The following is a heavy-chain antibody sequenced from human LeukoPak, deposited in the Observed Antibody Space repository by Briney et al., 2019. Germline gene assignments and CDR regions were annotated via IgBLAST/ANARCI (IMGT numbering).Heavy chain of an antibody. Sequence: GGSLRLSCAASGFTFSSYSMNWVRQAPGKGLEWVSYISSSSSTIYYADSVKGRFTISRDNAKNSLYLQMNSLRAEDMAVYYCARRRDYYYYGMDVWGQGTTVTVSS. CDR1: GFTFSSYS. CDR2: ISSSSSTI. CDR3: ARRRDYYYYGMDV. V-gene: IGHV3-48*01. J-gene: IGHJ6*02.